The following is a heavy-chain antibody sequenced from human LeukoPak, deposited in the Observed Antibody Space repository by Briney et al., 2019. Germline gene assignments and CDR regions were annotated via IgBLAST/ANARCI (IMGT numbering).Heavy chain of an antibody. CDR3: AKGLESYWSHFDN. D-gene: IGHD3-10*01. J-gene: IGHJ4*02. V-gene: IGHV3-9*01. Sequence: GRSLRLSCAASGFTFDDYAMHWVRQAPGKGLEWVSGISWNSGSIAYADSVKGRFTISRDNAKNSLYLQMNSLRAEDTALYYCAKGLESYWSHFDNWGQGTLVTVS. CDR2: ISWNSGSI. CDR1: GFTFDDYA.